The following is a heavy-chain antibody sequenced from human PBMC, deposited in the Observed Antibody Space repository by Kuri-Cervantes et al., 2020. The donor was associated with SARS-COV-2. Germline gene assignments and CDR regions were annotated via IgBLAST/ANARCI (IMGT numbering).Heavy chain of an antibody. J-gene: IGHJ3*02. CDR1: GGSFSGYY. D-gene: IGHD1/OR15-1a*01. V-gene: IGHV4-34*01. CDR3: ARLRQQSVAFDI. CDR2: IYYSGST. Sequence: SQTLSLTCAVYGGSFSGYYWGWIRQPPGKGLEWIGGIYYSGSTYYNPSLKSRVTISVDTSKNQFSLKLSSVTAADTAVYYCARLRQQSVAFDIWGQGTMVTVSS.